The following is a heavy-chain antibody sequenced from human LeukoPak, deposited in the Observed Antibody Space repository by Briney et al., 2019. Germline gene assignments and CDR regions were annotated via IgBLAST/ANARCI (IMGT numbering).Heavy chain of an antibody. V-gene: IGHV4-39*07. CDR3: ARDSDYGGNSRQYYFDY. CDR2: IYYSGST. Sequence: KPSETLSLTCSVCGGSISSSSYYWGWIRQPPGKGLEWIGSIYYSGSTYYNPSLKSRVTMSVDTSKNQFSLKLSSVTAADTAVYYCARDSDYGGNSRQYYFDYWGQGTLVTVSS. D-gene: IGHD4-23*01. J-gene: IGHJ4*02. CDR1: GGSISSSSYY.